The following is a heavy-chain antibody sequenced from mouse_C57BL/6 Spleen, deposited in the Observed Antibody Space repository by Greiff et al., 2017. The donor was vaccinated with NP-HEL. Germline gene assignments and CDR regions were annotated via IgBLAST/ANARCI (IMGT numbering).Heavy chain of an antibody. J-gene: IGHJ4*01. CDR2: ISDGGSYT. V-gene: IGHV5-4*01. CDR3: ARGYDQDYAMDY. Sequence: DVQLVESGGGLVKPGGSLKLSCAASGFTFSSYAMSWVRQTPEKRLEWVATISDGGSYTYYPDNVKGRFTISRDNAKNNLYLQMSHLKSEDTAMYYCARGYDQDYAMDYWGQGTSVTVSS. CDR1: GFTFSSYA. D-gene: IGHD2-3*01.